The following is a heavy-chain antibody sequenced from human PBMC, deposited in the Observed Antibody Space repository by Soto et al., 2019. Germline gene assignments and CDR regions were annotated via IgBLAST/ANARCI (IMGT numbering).Heavy chain of an antibody. J-gene: IGHJ6*02. Sequence: GGSLRLSSAASGFTFSSCAIGWVRQAPGKGLEWVSDIIDSGGSTYYADSVKGRFTISRDNSKSTLYLQMNSLRAEDTALYYCAKGRSYYYYYGVDVWGQGTTVTVSS. CDR1: GFTFSSCA. CDR3: AKGRSYYYYYGVDV. CDR2: IIDSGGST. V-gene: IGHV3-23*01.